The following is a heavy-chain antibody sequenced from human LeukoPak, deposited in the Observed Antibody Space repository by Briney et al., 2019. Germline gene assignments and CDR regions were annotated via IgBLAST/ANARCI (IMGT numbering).Heavy chain of an antibody. J-gene: IGHJ4*02. V-gene: IGHV3-23*01. CDR1: GFTFSSYA. CDR2: ISGSGGST. Sequence: GGSLRLSCAASGFTFSSYAMSWVRQAPGKGLEWVSAISGSGGSTYYADSVKGRFTITRDNSKNTLYLQMNSLRAEDTAVYYCAKPPLSDSSGCSYGYWGQGTLVTVSS. CDR3: AKPPLSDSSGCSYGY. D-gene: IGHD3-22*01.